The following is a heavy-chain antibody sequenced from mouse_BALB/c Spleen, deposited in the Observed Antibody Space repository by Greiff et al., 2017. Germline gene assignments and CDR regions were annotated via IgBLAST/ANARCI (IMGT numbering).Heavy chain of an antibody. J-gene: IGHJ4*01. D-gene: IGHD2-4*01. CDR2: ISYSGST. Sequence: EVKLVESGPGLVKPSQSLSLTCTVTGYSITSDYAWNWIRQFPGNKLEWMGYISYSGSTSYNPSLKSRISITRDTSKNQFFLQLNSVTTEDTATYYCARRGSTMITTRYAMDYWGQGTSVTVSS. V-gene: IGHV3-2*02. CDR1: GYSITSDYA. CDR3: ARRGSTMITTRYAMDY.